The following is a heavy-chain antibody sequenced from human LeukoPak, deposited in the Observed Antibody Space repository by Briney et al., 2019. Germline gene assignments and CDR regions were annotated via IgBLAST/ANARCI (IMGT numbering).Heavy chain of an antibody. Sequence: SETLSPTCTVSGGSISNYYCNWIRQSAGKGLEWIGRIYTSGSTNYNPSLKSRVTMSVDTSKNQFSLKLSSVTAADTAVYYCATTPGGYTYGYFDPWGPGTLVTVSS. CDR3: ATTPGGYTYGYFDP. J-gene: IGHJ5*02. V-gene: IGHV4-4*07. CDR2: IYTSGST. CDR1: GGSISNYY. D-gene: IGHD5-18*01.